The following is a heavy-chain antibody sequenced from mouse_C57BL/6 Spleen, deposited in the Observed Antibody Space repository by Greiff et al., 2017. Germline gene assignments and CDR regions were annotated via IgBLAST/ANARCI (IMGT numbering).Heavy chain of an antibody. CDR3: TRRGDYGSRSYWYFDV. CDR2: LDPETGGP. CDR1: GYTFTDYE. D-gene: IGHD1-1*01. V-gene: IGHV1-15*01. J-gene: IGHJ1*03. Sequence: QVQLQQSGAELVRPGASVTLSCKASGYTFTDYEMHWVKQTPVHGLEWIGALDPETGGPAYNQKFKGKAILTADKSSSTAYMELRSLTSEDSAVYYCTRRGDYGSRSYWYFDVGGTGTTVTVSS.